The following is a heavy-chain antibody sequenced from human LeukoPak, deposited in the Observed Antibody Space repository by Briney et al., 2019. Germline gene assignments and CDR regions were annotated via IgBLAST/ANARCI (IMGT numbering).Heavy chain of an antibody. J-gene: IGHJ4*02. V-gene: IGHV1-3*01. CDR1: GYTFTSYA. D-gene: IGHD6-13*01. CDR3: ARSVRAAGKSPGFDF. Sequence: ASVKVSCKASGYTFTSYAMHWVRQAPGQRLEWMGWINAGNGNTKYSQKFQGRVTITRDTSASTAYMELSSLRGEDTAVYYCARSVRAAGKSPGFDFWGPGSLDTVSP. CDR2: INAGNGNT.